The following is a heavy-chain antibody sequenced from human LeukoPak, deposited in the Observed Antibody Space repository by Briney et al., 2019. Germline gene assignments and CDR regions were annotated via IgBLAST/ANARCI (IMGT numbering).Heavy chain of an antibody. V-gene: IGHV3-21*01. CDR1: GFTFSSYS. CDR3: ARGWRLTYFDY. Sequence: GGSLRLSCAASGFTFSSYSMNWARQAPGKGLEWVSSISSSSSYIYYADSVKGRFTISRDNAKNSLYLQMNSLRAEDTAVYYCARGWRLTYFDYWGQGTLVTVSS. CDR2: ISSSSSYI. D-gene: IGHD2-8*01. J-gene: IGHJ4*02.